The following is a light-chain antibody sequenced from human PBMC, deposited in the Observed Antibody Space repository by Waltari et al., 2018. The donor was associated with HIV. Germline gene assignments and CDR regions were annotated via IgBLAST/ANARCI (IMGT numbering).Light chain of an antibody. Sequence: EIVMTQSPATLSVSPGERATLSCRASQSVRSNLAWYQQKPGQAPRLLISGASTRAAVIPARFSGSVSWTEFTLTISSLQSEDFAVYYCQQYNNWPPYTFGQGTKLEIK. CDR1: QSVRSN. V-gene: IGKV3-15*01. J-gene: IGKJ2*01. CDR2: GAS. CDR3: QQYNNWPPYT.